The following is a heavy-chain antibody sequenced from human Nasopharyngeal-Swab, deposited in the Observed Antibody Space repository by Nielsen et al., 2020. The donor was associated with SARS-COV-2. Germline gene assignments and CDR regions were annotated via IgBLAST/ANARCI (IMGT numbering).Heavy chain of an antibody. CDR3: ARAPPLLKLSFWSGYYTSHYYYGMDV. Sequence: ASVKVSCKASGYTFTSYDINWVRQATGQGLEWMGWMNPNSGNTGYAQKFQGRVTMTRNTSISTAYMELSSLRSEDTAVYYCARAPPLLKLSFWSGYYTSHYYYGMDVWGQGTTVTVSS. V-gene: IGHV1-8*01. D-gene: IGHD3-3*01. CDR2: MNPNSGNT. J-gene: IGHJ6*02. CDR1: GYTFTSYD.